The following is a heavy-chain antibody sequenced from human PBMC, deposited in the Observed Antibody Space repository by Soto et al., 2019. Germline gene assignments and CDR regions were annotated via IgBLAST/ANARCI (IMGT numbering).Heavy chain of an antibody. CDR2: IYYSGST. CDR3: ASRYGSCFGY. J-gene: IGHJ4*02. V-gene: IGHV4-59*08. Sequence: PSETLSLPCIFSGSCISSYYWSCIRATPGKGLEWLGYIYYSGSTSYSPSLQSRVTISLHTSKSLSSVKLGSVPVVDTSVNYWASRYGSCFGYWGQGSLVSVSS. D-gene: IGHD3-9*01. CDR1: GSCISSYY.